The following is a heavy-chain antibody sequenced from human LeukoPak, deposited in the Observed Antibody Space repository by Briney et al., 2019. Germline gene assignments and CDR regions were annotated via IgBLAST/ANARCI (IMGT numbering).Heavy chain of an antibody. CDR1: GYTFTGQF. CDR3: ARSGFSTGFYLDF. J-gene: IGHJ4*02. V-gene: IGHV1-2*02. D-gene: IGHD6-19*01. CDR2: IDPPSGVP. Sequence: ASVSVSCKASGYTFTGQFIHWLRQAPGQGLEWMGWIDPPSGVPHYAQKFQDTVTLTRDTSIGTAYMEVHRLQSDDTAVYYCARSGFSTGFYLDFWGQGTLISVSS.